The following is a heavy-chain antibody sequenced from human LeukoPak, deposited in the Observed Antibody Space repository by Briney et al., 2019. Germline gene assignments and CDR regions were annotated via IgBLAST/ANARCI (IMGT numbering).Heavy chain of an antibody. J-gene: IGHJ3*02. CDR2: INHSGST. Sequence: SETLSLTCAVYGGSFSGYYWSWIRQPPGKGLEWIGGINHSGSTNYNPSLKSRVTISVDTSKNQFSLTLSSVTAADTAVYYCASEEVVVAHKNAFDIWGQGTMVTVSS. V-gene: IGHV4-34*01. CDR3: ASEEVVVAHKNAFDI. CDR1: GGSFSGYY. D-gene: IGHD3-22*01.